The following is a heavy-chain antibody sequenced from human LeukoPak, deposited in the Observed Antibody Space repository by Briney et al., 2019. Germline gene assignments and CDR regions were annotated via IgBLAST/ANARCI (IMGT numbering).Heavy chain of an antibody. D-gene: IGHD3-10*02. CDR1: GFTFSSYG. CDR2: IAHDGSVK. J-gene: IGHJ1*01. CDR3: AFFVREPQN. V-gene: IGHV3-7*01. Sequence: GGSLRLSCAASGFTFSSYGMHWVRQAPGKGLEWVANIAHDGSVKWYVDSVKGRFIISRDNARDSLYLQMNGLRVEDTAIYYCAFFVREPQNWGQGTLVTVSS.